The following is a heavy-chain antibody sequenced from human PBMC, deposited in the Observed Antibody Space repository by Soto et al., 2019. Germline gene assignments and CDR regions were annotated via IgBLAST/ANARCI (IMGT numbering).Heavy chain of an antibody. J-gene: IGHJ4*02. Sequence: QVQLVESGGGVVQPGRSLRLSCAASGFTFSSYDMNWVRQAPGKGLEWVAVISSDGNIKYSAASVKGRFTISRDNSKKTRYQQVNRLRFKDPVVYYGARKVWWGFPTKPFDYWCQEPLATVS. D-gene: IGHD2-21*01. CDR1: GFTFSSYD. CDR3: ARKVWWGFPTKPFDY. CDR2: ISSDGNIK. V-gene: IGHV3-30-3*01.